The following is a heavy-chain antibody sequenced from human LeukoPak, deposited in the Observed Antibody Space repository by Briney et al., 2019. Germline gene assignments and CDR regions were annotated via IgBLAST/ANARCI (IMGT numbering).Heavy chain of an antibody. Sequence: SETLSLTCTVSGGSISSSSYYWGWIRQPPGKGLEWIGSIYYSGRTYYNPSLKSRVTISVDTSKNQFSLKLSSVTAADTAVYYCARETMVRSSDNWGQGTLVTVSS. CDR2: IYYSGRT. CDR1: GGSISSSSYY. CDR3: ARETMVRSSDN. D-gene: IGHD3-10*01. V-gene: IGHV4-39*07. J-gene: IGHJ4*02.